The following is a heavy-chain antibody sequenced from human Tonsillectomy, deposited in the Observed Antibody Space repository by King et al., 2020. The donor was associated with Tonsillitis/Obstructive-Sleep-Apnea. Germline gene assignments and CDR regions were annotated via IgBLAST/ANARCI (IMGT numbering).Heavy chain of an antibody. Sequence: VQLQESGPGLVKPSETLSLTCTVSGDSISSYYWSWIRQPPGKGLEWIGYIYYSGSTNYNPSLKSRVTISVDTSKNQFSLKLSSVTAADTAVYYCARQSRVDHFDHWGQGTLVTVSS. CDR2: IYYSGST. D-gene: IGHD2-15*01. V-gene: IGHV4-59*01. J-gene: IGHJ4*02. CDR1: GDSISSYY. CDR3: ARQSRVDHFDH.